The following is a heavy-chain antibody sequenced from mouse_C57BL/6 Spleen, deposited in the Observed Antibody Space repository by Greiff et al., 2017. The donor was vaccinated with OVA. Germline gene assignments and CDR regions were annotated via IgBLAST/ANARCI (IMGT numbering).Heavy chain of an antibody. J-gene: IGHJ3*01. Sequence: DVHLVESGGGLVQPGASLKLSCESNEYKFPSYDMSWVRKTPEKRLELVAAINRDGGSTNYPDTMERRFIFSRDKTKKTLYLQMRSLRSEDTALYDCARHDYDGFAYWGQGTLVTVSA. V-gene: IGHV5-2*01. CDR1: EYKFPSYD. CDR2: INRDGGST. CDR3: ARHDYDGFAY. D-gene: IGHD2-4*01.